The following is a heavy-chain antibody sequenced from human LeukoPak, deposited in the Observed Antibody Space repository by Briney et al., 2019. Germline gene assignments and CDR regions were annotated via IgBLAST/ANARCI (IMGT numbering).Heavy chain of an antibody. J-gene: IGHJ4*02. CDR1: GFTFSTYG. CDR2: ISGSGGST. CDR3: AKSRVVPAASSLFDY. V-gene: IGHV3-23*01. D-gene: IGHD2-2*01. Sequence: GGSLRLSCAASGFTFSTYGMHWVRQAPGKGLEWVSAISGSGGSTYYADSVKGRFTISRDNSKNTLYLQMNSLRAEDTAVYYCAKSRVVPAASSLFDYWGQGTLVTVSS.